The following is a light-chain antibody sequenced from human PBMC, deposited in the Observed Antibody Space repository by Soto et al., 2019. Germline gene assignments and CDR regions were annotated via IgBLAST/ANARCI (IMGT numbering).Light chain of an antibody. CDR2: GAS. CDR3: KQYNHWPPIT. V-gene: IGKV3D-15*01. Sequence: EIVMTQSPATLSVSPGERATLSCRASQSVSSNLAWYQQKPGQAPRLLIYGASTRATGIPARFSGSGSGTVFTLTIGSLQSEDFAVYYCKQYNHWPPITFGQGTRLEIK. CDR1: QSVSSN. J-gene: IGKJ5*01.